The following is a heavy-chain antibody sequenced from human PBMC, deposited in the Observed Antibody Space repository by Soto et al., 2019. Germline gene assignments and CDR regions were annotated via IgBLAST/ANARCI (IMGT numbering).Heavy chain of an antibody. CDR3: ASRYYYDSRPDWYFDL. J-gene: IGHJ2*01. CDR1: GFTFSSYS. D-gene: IGHD3-22*01. V-gene: IGHV3-48*02. Sequence: GGSLRLSCAASGFTFSSYSMNWVRQAPGKGLEWVSYISSSSSTIYYADSVKGRFTISRDNAKNSLYLQMNSLRDEDTAVYYCASRYYYDSRPDWYFDLWGRGTLVTVSS. CDR2: ISSSSSTI.